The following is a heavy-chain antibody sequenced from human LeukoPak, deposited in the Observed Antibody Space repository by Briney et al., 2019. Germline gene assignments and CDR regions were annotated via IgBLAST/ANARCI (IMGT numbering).Heavy chain of an antibody. D-gene: IGHD3-10*01. V-gene: IGHV3-33*01. Sequence: GGSLRLSCAASGFTFSSYGMHWVRQAPGKGLEWVAVIWYDGSNKYYADSVKGRFTISRDNSKNTLYLQMNSLRAEDTAVYYCARDRRYGSGTNPDYWGQGTLVTVSS. J-gene: IGHJ4*02. CDR3: ARDRRYGSGTNPDY. CDR2: IWYDGSNK. CDR1: GFTFSSYG.